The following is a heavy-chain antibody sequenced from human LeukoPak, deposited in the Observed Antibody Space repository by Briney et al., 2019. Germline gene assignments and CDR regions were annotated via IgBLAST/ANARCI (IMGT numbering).Heavy chain of an antibody. V-gene: IGHV3-21*01. CDR2: ISSSSRNK. CDR3: ARYESLDY. Sequence: PGGSLRLSCAASGFTFSSYNMNWVRQAPGKGLEWVSFISSSSRNKFYADSVKGRFTISRDNAKHSLYLQMNSLRAEDTAVYYCARYESLDYWGQGTLVTVSS. D-gene: IGHD3-16*01. CDR1: GFTFSSYN. J-gene: IGHJ4*02.